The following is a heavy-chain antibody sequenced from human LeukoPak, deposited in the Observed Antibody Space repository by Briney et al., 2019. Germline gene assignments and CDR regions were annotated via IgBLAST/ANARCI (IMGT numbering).Heavy chain of an antibody. CDR1: GYSIISGSY. CDR2: IYHSGTT. CDR3: ARDLSYGDYGD. J-gene: IGHJ4*02. V-gene: IGHV4-38-2*02. D-gene: IGHD4-17*01. Sequence: PSETLSLTCTVSGYSIISGSYWVWIRQPPGKGLEWIGHIYHSGTTSYNLSLKSRVTISVDTSKNQFSLKLSSVTAADTAVYYCARDLSYGDYGDWGQGTLVTVSS.